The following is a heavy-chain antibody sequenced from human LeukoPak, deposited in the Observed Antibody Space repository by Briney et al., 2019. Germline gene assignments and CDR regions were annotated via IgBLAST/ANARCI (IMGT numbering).Heavy chain of an antibody. CDR3: ARQESDSSGYSWFDP. Sequence: SETLSLTCTVSGGSISSGTYYWSWIRQPPGKGLEWIGYIYYSGNTNYNPSLKSRVTISVDTSKNQFSLKLSSVTAADTAVYYCARQESDSSGYSWFDPWGQGTLVTVSS. J-gene: IGHJ5*02. V-gene: IGHV4-61*01. D-gene: IGHD3-22*01. CDR1: GGSISSGTYY. CDR2: IYYSGNT.